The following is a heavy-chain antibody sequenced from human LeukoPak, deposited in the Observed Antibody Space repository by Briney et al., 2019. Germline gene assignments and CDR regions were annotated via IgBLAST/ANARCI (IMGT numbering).Heavy chain of an antibody. Sequence: GGSLRLSCAASGFTFSSYAMSWVRQAAGKGLEWVSGISGSGGSTYNADSVKGRFTISRDNSKNTLYVQMNSLRVEDTAVYYCAKGMSYYGSGSLDYWGQGTLVTVSS. CDR3: AKGMSYYGSGSLDY. CDR2: ISGSGGST. CDR1: GFTFSSYA. V-gene: IGHV3-23*01. D-gene: IGHD3-10*01. J-gene: IGHJ4*02.